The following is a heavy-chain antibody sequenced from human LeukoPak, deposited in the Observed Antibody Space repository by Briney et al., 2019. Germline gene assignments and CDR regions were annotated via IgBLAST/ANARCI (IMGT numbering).Heavy chain of an antibody. D-gene: IGHD4-17*01. CDR1: GFTFSSYA. CDR3: ASEPIYGDYRAEYFQH. Sequence: GGSLRLSCAASGFTFSSYAMSWVRQAPGKGLEWVSRINSDGSSTSYADSVKGRFTISRDNAKNTLYLQMNSLRAEDTAVYYCASEPIYGDYRAEYFQHWGQGTLVTVSS. CDR2: INSDGSST. V-gene: IGHV3-74*01. J-gene: IGHJ1*01.